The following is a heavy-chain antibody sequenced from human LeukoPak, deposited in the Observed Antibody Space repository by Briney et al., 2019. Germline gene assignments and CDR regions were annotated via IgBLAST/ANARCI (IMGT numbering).Heavy chain of an antibody. CDR1: GFTFSSYA. CDR2: ISGSGGST. Sequence: HAGGSLRLSCAASGFTFSSYAMSWVRQAPGKGLEWVSAISGSGGSTYYADSVKGRFTISRDNSKNTLYLQMNSLRAEDTAVYYCAKVVYYDSSGYYYFDYWGQGTLVTVSS. CDR3: AKVVYYDSSGYYYFDY. D-gene: IGHD3-22*01. V-gene: IGHV3-23*01. J-gene: IGHJ4*02.